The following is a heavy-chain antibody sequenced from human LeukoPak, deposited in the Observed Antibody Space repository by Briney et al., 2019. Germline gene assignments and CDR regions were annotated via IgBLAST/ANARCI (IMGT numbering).Heavy chain of an antibody. CDR2: IYTSGIT. CDR3: AKMGGAQYYDILTGYFDY. V-gene: IGHV4-61*02. Sequence: SQTLSLTCTVSGGSITSSSYYWSWIRQPAGKGLEWIGRIYTSGITSYNPSLKSRVTISVDTSKNQFSLRLSSVTAADTAVYYCAKMGGAQYYDILTGYFDYWGQGTLVTVSS. D-gene: IGHD3-9*01. CDR1: GGSITSSSYY. J-gene: IGHJ4*02.